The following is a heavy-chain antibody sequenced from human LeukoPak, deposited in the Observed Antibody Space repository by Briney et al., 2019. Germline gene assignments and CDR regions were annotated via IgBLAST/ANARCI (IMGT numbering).Heavy chain of an antibody. V-gene: IGHV3-66*04. Sequence: PGGSLRLSCAASGFTVSSNYMSWVRQAPGKGLEWASVIYSGGSTYYSDPVTVRFTISRDNSKNTLYLQMNSLRAEDTAVYYCAGHDYDSSGYYHFDYWGQGTLVTVSS. CDR1: GFTVSSNY. J-gene: IGHJ4*02. CDR2: IYSGGST. D-gene: IGHD3-22*01. CDR3: AGHDYDSSGYYHFDY.